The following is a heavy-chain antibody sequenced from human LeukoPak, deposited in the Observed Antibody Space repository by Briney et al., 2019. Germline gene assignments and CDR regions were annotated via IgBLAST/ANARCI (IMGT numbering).Heavy chain of an antibody. CDR3: ARAADYHGGFDY. V-gene: IGHV3-21*01. Sequence: GGSLRLSCAASGFTFSNYSMNWVRQAPGKGLEWVSCITSLSYRYYADSVKGRFTISRDNAKNSLYLQMNSLSAEDTAVYYCARAADYHGGFDYWGQGTLVTVSS. CDR1: GFTFSNYS. D-gene: IGHD3-16*01. CDR2: ITSLSYR. J-gene: IGHJ4*02.